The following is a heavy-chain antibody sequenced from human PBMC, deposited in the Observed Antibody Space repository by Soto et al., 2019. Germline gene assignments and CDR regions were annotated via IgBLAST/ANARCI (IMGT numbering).Heavy chain of an antibody. D-gene: IGHD3-16*01. CDR3: ARGSDGDYSDY. V-gene: IGHV4-59*01. Sequence: SETLALTCTVSGGSSGNYYWSWIRQPPGKGLEWIGYITYSGSTNYNPSLKTRGTISQDTSKKQFSLKLSSVTAADTAVYYCARGSDGDYSDYWGQGTLVTVSS. CDR1: GGSSGNYY. CDR2: ITYSGST. J-gene: IGHJ4*02.